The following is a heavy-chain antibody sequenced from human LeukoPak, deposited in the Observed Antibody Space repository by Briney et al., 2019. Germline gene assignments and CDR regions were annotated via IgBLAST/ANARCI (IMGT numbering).Heavy chain of an antibody. J-gene: IGHJ4*02. CDR3: ARDLYYYDSSELQNDY. V-gene: IGHV1-46*01. CDR1: GYTFTSYY. Sequence: GASVKVSCKASGYTFTSYYMHWVRQAPGQGLEWMGIINPSGGSTSYAQKFQGGVTMTRDTSTSTVYMELSSLRSEDTAVYYCARDLYYYDSSELQNDYWGQGTLVTVSS. D-gene: IGHD3-22*01. CDR2: INPSGGST.